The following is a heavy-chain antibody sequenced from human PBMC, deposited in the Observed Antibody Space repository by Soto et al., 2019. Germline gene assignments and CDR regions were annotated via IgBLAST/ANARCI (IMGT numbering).Heavy chain of an antibody. D-gene: IGHD3-22*01. V-gene: IGHV3-23*01. CDR3: AKVRDYYDSSGHYYTDAFDI. CDR2: ISGSGDTT. CDR1: GFTFSNYA. J-gene: IGHJ3*02. Sequence: VGSLRLSCAAPGFTFSNYAMSWVRQGPGKGLEWVSGISGSGDTTYYADSVKGRFTISRDNSKNTLHLQMNSLRAEDTALFYCAKVRDYYDSSGHYYTDAFDIWGQGTMVTVSS.